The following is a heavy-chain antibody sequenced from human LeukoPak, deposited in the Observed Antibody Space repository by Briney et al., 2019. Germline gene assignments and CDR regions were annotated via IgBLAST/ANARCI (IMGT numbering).Heavy chain of an antibody. CDR1: GFTFSSYA. D-gene: IGHD2-15*01. CDR3: ASRYGYCSGGSCRLDFDY. J-gene: IGHJ4*02. Sequence: PGRSLRLSCAASGFTFSSYAMHWVRQAPGKGLEWVAVISYDGSNKYYADSVKGRFTISRDNSKNTLYLQMNSLRAEDTAVYYCASRYGYCSGGSCRLDFDYWGQGTLVTVSS. V-gene: IGHV3-30-3*01. CDR2: ISYDGSNK.